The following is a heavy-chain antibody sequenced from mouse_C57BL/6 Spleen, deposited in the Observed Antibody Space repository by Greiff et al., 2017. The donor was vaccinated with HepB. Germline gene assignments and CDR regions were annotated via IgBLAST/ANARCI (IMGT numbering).Heavy chain of an antibody. V-gene: IGHV5-17*01. CDR2: ISSGSSTI. Sequence: EVQLVESGGGLVKPGGSLKLSCAASGFTFSDYGMHWVRQAPEKGLEWVAYISSGSSTIYYADTVKGRFTISRDNAKNTLFLQMTSLRSEDTAMYYCARRGNYYGSSYRHWYFDVWGTGTTVTVSS. J-gene: IGHJ1*03. CDR3: ARRGNYYGSSYRHWYFDV. D-gene: IGHD1-1*01. CDR1: GFTFSDYG.